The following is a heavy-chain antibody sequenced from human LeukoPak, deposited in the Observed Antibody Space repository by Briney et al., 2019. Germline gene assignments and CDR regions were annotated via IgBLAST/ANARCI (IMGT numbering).Heavy chain of an antibody. CDR1: GGSISSSSYY. D-gene: IGHD5-12*01. CDR3: ARDTRYSGYVWDY. V-gene: IGHV4-39*02. CDR2: IYYSGST. Sequence: SETLSLTCTVSGGSISSSSYYWGWIRQPPGKGLGWIGSIYYSGSTYYNPSLKSRVTISVDTSKNQFSLKLSSVTAADTAVYYCARDTRYSGYVWDYWGQGTLVTVSS. J-gene: IGHJ4*02.